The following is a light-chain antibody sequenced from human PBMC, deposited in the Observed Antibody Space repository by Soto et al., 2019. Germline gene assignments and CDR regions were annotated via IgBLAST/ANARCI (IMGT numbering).Light chain of an antibody. Sequence: DIVMTQSPASLAVSLGERAPITCKSSQTVLASSNNKDSLTWYQQKPGQPPKLLIYWASTREFGVPDRFSGSGSGTDFNLTISSLQAEDVALYYCQQYYSTPRTFGHGTKVEIK. CDR3: QQYYSTPRT. V-gene: IGKV4-1*01. J-gene: IGKJ1*01. CDR2: WAS. CDR1: QTVLASSNNKDS.